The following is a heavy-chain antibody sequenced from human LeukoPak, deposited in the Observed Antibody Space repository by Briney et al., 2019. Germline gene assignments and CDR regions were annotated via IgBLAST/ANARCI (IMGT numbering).Heavy chain of an antibody. CDR3: ARETWNRTTVTTLGWFDP. V-gene: IGHV3-30*03. CDR2: ISYDGSNK. J-gene: IGHJ5*02. Sequence: GRSLRLSCAASGFTFSSYGMHWVRQAPGKGLEWVAVISYDGSNKYYADSVKGRFTISRDNSKNTLYLQMNSLRAEDTAVYYCARETWNRTTVTTLGWFDPWGQGTLVTVSS. CDR1: GFTFSSYG. D-gene: IGHD4-17*01.